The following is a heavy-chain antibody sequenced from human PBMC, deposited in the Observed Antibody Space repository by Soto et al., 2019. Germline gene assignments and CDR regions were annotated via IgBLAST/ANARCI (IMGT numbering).Heavy chain of an antibody. J-gene: IGHJ4*02. Sequence: GSVKVSCKASGYTFTDYFIHWVRLAPGQGLEWMGWVNPDTGVATFPQKFQGRVTVTRDASINTDYMELTHLTSEDTGIYYCARDPIRGGVPYFFDFWGRGTQVTVSS. CDR3: ARDPIRGGVPYFFDF. V-gene: IGHV1-2*02. CDR1: GYTFTDYF. D-gene: IGHD3-16*01. CDR2: VNPDTGVA.